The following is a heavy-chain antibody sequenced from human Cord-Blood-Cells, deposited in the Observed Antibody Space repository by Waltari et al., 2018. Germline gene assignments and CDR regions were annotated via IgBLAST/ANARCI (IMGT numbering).Heavy chain of an antibody. CDR3: ARLHYDILTGYYFDY. D-gene: IGHD3-9*01. Sequence: QVQLQESGPGLVKPSGTLSLTCAVSGGSTSSSNWWSWVRQPPGKGLEWIGEIYHSGSTNYNPSLKSRVTISVDKSKNQFSLKLSSVTAADTAVYYCARLHYDILTGYYFDYWGQGTLVTVSS. V-gene: IGHV4-4*02. CDR1: GGSTSSSNW. J-gene: IGHJ4*02. CDR2: IYHSGST.